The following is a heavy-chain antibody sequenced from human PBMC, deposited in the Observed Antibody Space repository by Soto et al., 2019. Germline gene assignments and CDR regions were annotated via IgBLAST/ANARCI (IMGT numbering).Heavy chain of an antibody. V-gene: IGHV4-30-4*01. Sequence: SETLSLTCTVSGGSISSGDYYWSWIRQPPGKGLEWIGYIYYSGSTYYNPSLKSRVTISVDTSKNQFSLKLSSVTAADTAVYYCASEVAAVGELTYYYDSSGNYGMDVWGQGTTVTVSS. CDR3: ASEVAAVGELTYYYDSSGNYGMDV. J-gene: IGHJ6*02. D-gene: IGHD3-22*01. CDR2: IYYSGST. CDR1: GGSISSGDYY.